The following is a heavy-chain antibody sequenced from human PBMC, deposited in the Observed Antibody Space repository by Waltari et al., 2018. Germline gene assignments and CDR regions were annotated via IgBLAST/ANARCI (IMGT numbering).Heavy chain of an antibody. CDR2: IWHDGSNE. D-gene: IGHD2-15*01. V-gene: IGHV3-33*01. CDR1: GFTFSRFG. Sequence: QVQLVESGGGVVEPGRSRRLPWRASGFTFSRFGMHWVRQAPGKGLEWVAVIWHDGSNEYYVDSVKGRFTISRDNSKNTLYPQMNSLRAEDSAVYYCASQSTTLFDYWGQGTLVTVSS. J-gene: IGHJ4*02. CDR3: ASQSTTLFDY.